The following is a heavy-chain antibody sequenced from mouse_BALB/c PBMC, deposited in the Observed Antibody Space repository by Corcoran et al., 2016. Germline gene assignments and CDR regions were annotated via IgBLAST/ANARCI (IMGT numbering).Heavy chain of an antibody. D-gene: IGHD1-1*01. CDR3: ARRYYGSSSYYFDY. Sequence: QIQLVQSGPELKKPGETVKISCKASGYTFTNYGMNWVKQAPGKGLKWMGWINTYTGEPTYADDFKGRFAFSLETSASTAYLQINNLKNEDTATYFCARRYYGSSSYYFDYGGQGTTLTVSS. J-gene: IGHJ2*01. CDR1: GYTFTNYG. CDR2: INTYTGEP. V-gene: IGHV9-3-1*01.